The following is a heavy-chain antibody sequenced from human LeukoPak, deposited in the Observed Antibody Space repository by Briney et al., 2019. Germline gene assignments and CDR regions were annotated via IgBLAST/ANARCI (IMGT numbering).Heavy chain of an antibody. CDR1: GGSFSGYY. V-gene: IGHV4-34*01. CDR2: INHSGST. CDR3: AGLFDYGDSHYYYYYYMDV. J-gene: IGHJ6*03. Sequence: ASETLSLTCAVYGGSFSGYYWSWIRQPPGKGLEWIGEINHSGSTNYNPSLRSRVTISVDTSKNQFSLKLSSVTAADTAVYYCAGLFDYGDSHYYYYYYMDVWGKGTTVTVSS. D-gene: IGHD4-17*01.